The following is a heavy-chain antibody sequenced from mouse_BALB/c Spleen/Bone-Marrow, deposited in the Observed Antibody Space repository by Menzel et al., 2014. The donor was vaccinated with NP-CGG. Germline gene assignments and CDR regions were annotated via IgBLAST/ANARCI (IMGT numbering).Heavy chain of an antibody. V-gene: IGHV1S50*01. CDR3: VRSRLRDWYFDV. CDR2: IFPGDSTT. J-gene: IGHJ1*01. CDR1: GNTFTSYG. D-gene: IGHD1-2*01. Sequence: VQVVESGVELVKPGASVKLSCKTSGNTFTSYGINWVRQRPEQGLEWIGWIFPGDSTTKYNEKFKGKAALSTDKSSSTVHMQLSRLTSEDSAVYFCVRSRLRDWYFDVWGAGTTVTISS.